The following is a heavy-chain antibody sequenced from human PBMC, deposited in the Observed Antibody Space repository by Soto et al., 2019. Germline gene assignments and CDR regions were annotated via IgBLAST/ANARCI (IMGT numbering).Heavy chain of an antibody. Sequence: VQLPESGPGLVKPSETLSLPCTVSGGSISSYYWSWLRPPPWQGLAWIGYISYSGSTNYNPSLQSRVTISVDTSKNQFSLKLSSVTAADTAVYYCARAKIGYSGSWVIISSLDYWGQGTLVTVSS. CDR2: ISYSGST. V-gene: IGHV4-59*01. D-gene: IGHD6-13*01. CDR3: ARAKIGYSGSWVIISSLDY. J-gene: IGHJ4*02. CDR1: GGSISSYY.